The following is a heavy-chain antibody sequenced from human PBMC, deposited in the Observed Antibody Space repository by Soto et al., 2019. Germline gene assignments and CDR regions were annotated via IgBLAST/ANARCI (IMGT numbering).Heavy chain of an antibody. CDR3: AKSGDYDFWSENAFDI. CDR2: ISGSGGST. D-gene: IGHD3-3*01. V-gene: IGHV3-23*01. CDR1: GFTFISYA. Sequence: TGGSLRVSGAASGFTFISYAMSWVRQAPGKGLEWVSAISGSGGSTYYADSVKGRFTISRDNSKNTLYLQMNSLRAEDTAVYYCAKSGDYDFWSENAFDIWGQGTMVTVSS. J-gene: IGHJ3*02.